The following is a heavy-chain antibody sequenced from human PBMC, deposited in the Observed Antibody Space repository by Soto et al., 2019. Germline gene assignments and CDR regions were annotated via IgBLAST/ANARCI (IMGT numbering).Heavy chain of an antibody. CDR1: GGSFSGYY. J-gene: IGHJ5*02. Sequence: SETLSLSCAVYGGSFSGYYRRWILQPPGKGLEWVGEINNSGSTNYNPYLKRRVTISVDTSKNQFSLKLSSVTAADTAVYYCARAPGYSSSSKLFGPGGKGTLVPSPQ. V-gene: IGHV4-34*01. CDR2: INNSGST. D-gene: IGHD6-13*01. CDR3: ARAPGYSSSSKLFGP.